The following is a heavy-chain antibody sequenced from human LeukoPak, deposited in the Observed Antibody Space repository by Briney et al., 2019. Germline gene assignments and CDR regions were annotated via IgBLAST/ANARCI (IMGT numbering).Heavy chain of an antibody. CDR2: IYYSGST. J-gene: IGHJ5*02. CDR3: ARGAGGYRFDP. CDR1: GGSISSYY. D-gene: IGHD1-1*01. V-gene: IGHV4-59*01. Sequence: SETLSLTCTVSGGSISSYYWSWIRQPPGKGLEWIGYIYYSGSTNYNPSLKSRVTISADTSKKQFSLKLTSLTAADTAVYYCARGAGGYRFDPWGQGTLVTVSS.